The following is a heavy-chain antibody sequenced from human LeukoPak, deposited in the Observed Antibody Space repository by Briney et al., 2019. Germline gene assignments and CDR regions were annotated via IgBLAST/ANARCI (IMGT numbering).Heavy chain of an antibody. J-gene: IGHJ5*02. D-gene: IGHD3-22*01. CDR2: IRQDGSEK. Sequence: GGSLTLSCAASGFTFTGHWMTWVRQPPGKGLQWVASIRQDGSEKYYLDSVQDRLIIPRDNAMISLYLQMNSLRAEDRAVYYCARWSYDSRGYYLISSWGQGTLVTVSS. CDR3: ARWSYDSRGYYLISS. V-gene: IGHV3-7*01. CDR1: GFTFTGHW.